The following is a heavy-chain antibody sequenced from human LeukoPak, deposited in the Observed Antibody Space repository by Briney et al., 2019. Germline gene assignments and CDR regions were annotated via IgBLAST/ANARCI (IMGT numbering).Heavy chain of an antibody. CDR3: ARHPPRGQLGTAFDI. J-gene: IGHJ3*02. V-gene: IGHV4-59*08. CDR1: GGSITNYY. D-gene: IGHD3-16*01. CDR2: IYYSGNT. Sequence: SETLSLTFTVSGGSITNYYWSWIRQPPGKELEWIGYIYYSGNTNYNPSLGSRVTIPVDTSKNHLSLRLTSVTAADTAIYYCARHPPRGQLGTAFDIWGQGTMVTVSS.